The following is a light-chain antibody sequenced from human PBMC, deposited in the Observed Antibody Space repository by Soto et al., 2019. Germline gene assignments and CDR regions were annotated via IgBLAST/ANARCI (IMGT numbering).Light chain of an antibody. CDR1: SSDVGASKY. J-gene: IGLJ2*01. Sequence: QSALTQPASVSGSPGQSITISCTGTSSDVGASKYVSWYQHHPGKAPKLMIYEVSNRPSGVSNRFSGSKSGNTASLTISGLQAKDEADYYCSSYTSTITVLFGGGTKLTVL. V-gene: IGLV2-14*01. CDR2: EVS. CDR3: SSYTSTITVL.